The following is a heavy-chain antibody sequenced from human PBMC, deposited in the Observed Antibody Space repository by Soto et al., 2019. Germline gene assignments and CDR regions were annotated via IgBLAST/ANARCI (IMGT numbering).Heavy chain of an antibody. CDR2: ISAYNGNT. J-gene: IGHJ6*03. CDR1: GGTFSSYA. D-gene: IGHD3-3*01. V-gene: IGHV1-18*01. Sequence: ASVKVSCKASGGTFSSYAISWVRQAPGQGLEWMGWISAYNGNTNYAQKLQGRVTMTTDTSTSTAYMELRSLRSDDTAVYYCARDGSIFGVVNVYYYYMDVWGKGTTVTVSS. CDR3: ARDGSIFGVVNVYYYYMDV.